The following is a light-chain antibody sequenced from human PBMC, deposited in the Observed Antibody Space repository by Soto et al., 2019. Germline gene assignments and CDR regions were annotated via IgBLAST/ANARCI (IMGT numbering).Light chain of an antibody. Sequence: EIVMTQSPATLSVSPGERATLSCRASRNINRKLAWYQQKPGQAPRLLISGASTRATGIPARFSGSGSGTEFTLTISSLQSEDFGVYEWQQYYDYPPLIFGGGTKVEIK. CDR1: RNINRK. CDR3: QQYYDYPPLI. V-gene: IGKV3-15*01. J-gene: IGKJ4*01. CDR2: GAS.